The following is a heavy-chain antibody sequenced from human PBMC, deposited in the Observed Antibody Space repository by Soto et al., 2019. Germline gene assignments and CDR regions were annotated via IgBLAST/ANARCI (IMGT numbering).Heavy chain of an antibody. V-gene: IGHV3-7*01. CDR1: GFTFSSYW. CDR2: IKQDGSEK. Sequence: PGGSLRLSCAASGFTFSSYWMSWVRQAPGKGLEWVANIKQDGSEKYYVDSVKGRFTISRDNAKNSLYLQMNSLRAEDTAVYYWARRYSSGWYDAFDIWRQGTMGTFSS. J-gene: IGHJ3*02. CDR3: ARRYSSGWYDAFDI. D-gene: IGHD6-19*01.